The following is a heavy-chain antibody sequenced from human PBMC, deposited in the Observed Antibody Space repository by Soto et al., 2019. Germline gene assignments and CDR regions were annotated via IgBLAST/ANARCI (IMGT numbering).Heavy chain of an antibody. CDR1: GFTFSSYD. CDR3: VRRVSGNYDY. D-gene: IGHD1-7*01. CDR2: ISSNGGTT. V-gene: IGHV3-64*01. J-gene: IGHJ4*02. Sequence: EVQLAESGGGMVQPGGSLRLSCVASGFTFSSYDMHWGRQAPGKGLEYVSSISSNGGTTYYGTSVKGRFTISRDNSKNTLYLQMGSLRAEDMAVYYCVRRVSGNYDYWGQGTLVTVSS.